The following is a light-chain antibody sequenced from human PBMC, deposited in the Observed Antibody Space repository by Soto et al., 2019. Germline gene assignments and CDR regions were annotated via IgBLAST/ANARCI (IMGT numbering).Light chain of an antibody. V-gene: IGLV6-57*03. CDR1: SGTIANNY. J-gene: IGLJ2*01. Sequence: NFMLTQPHSVSESPGKTVIISCTRSSGTIANNYVQWYQQRPGSAPTAVIYDDNQRPSGVPDRFSGSIDRSSNSASLTVSGLQTEDEADYYCQSYDNTNLLVFGGGTKLTVL. CDR2: DDN. CDR3: QSYDNTNLLV.